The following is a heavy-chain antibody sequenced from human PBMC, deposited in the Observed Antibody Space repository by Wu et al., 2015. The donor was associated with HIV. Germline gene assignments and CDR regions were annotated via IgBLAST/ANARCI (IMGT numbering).Heavy chain of an antibody. V-gene: IGHV1-58*02. CDR3: AAGVMVRGVPYYYYGMDV. Sequence: QMQLVQSGPEVKKPGTSVKVSCKASGFTFTSSAMQWVRQARGQRLEWIGWIVVGSGNTNYAQKFQERVTITRDMSTSTAYMELSSLRSEDTAVYYCAAGVMVRGVPYYYYGMDVWGQGTTVTVSS. D-gene: IGHD3-10*01. J-gene: IGHJ6*02. CDR1: GFTFTSSA. CDR2: IVVGSGNT.